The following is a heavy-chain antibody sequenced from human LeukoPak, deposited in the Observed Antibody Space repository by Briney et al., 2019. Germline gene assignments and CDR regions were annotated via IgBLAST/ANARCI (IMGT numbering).Heavy chain of an antibody. V-gene: IGHV3-21*01. CDR3: ARFYTVGYYYDSIGRTFRSD. CDR1: GFTFSSYS. CDR2: ISSSSSYI. D-gene: IGHD3-22*01. J-gene: IGHJ4*02. Sequence: GGSLRLSCAASGFTFSSYSMNWVRQAPGKGLEWVSSISSSSSYIYYADSVKGRFTISRDNAKNPLYLQMNSLRAEDTAVYYCARFYTVGYYYDSIGRTFRSDWGQGTLLTVSS.